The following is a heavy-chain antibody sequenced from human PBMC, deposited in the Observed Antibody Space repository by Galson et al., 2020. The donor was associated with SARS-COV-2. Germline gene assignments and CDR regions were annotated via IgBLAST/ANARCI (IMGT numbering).Heavy chain of an antibody. Sequence: KIGESLKISCKASEYNFPHYWIGWVRQVPGRGLEWMGIIYPADSETRYSPSFEGQVTISVDKSIDTAYVQWSSLKASDTATYYCVRHPTGEEKLCYYMDVWCQGTTVTVS. J-gene: IGHJ6*02. CDR2: IYPADSET. CDR3: VRHPTGEEKLCYYMDV. V-gene: IGHV5-51*01. CDR1: EYNFPHYW. D-gene: IGHD2-21*01.